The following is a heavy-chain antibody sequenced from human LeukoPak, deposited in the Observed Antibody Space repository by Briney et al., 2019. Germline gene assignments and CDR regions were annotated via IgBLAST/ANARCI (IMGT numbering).Heavy chain of an antibody. D-gene: IGHD3-10*01. Sequence: GGSLRLSCAASGFTFSNTRMNWVRQAPGKGLEWVGRIQSKTDGGTTEYAAPVKGRFTISRDDSKTTLYLQMNSLKTEETAVYYCATLSVRGVINIWGQGTLVTVSS. V-gene: IGHV3-15*01. CDR2: IQSKTDGGTT. CDR1: GFTFSNTR. J-gene: IGHJ4*02. CDR3: ATLSVRGVINI.